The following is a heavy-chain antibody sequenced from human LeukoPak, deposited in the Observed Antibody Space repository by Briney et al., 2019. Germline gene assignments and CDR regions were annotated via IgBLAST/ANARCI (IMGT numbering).Heavy chain of an antibody. CDR2: IYYSGST. D-gene: IGHD1-1*01. V-gene: IGHV4-39*07. Sequence: SETLSLTCTVSGGSISSSSYYWGWIRQPPGKGLEWIGSIYYSGSTYYNPSLESRVSILIDTSENQFSLRLSSVTAADTAMYYCARSLSGTRESFDYWGQGTLVTVSS. J-gene: IGHJ4*02. CDR1: GGSISSSSYY. CDR3: ARSLSGTRESFDY.